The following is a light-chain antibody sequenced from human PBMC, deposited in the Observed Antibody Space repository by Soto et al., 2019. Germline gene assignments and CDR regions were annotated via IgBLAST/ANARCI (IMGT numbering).Light chain of an antibody. V-gene: IGKV1-39*01. Sequence: DLQMTQSPSSLSASVGDRVSITCRASQSISSYLNWYQQKPGKAPKLLIYAASSLQSGVPSRFSGSGSGTDFTLTISSLQPEDFATYYCQQSFATLWTFGQGTNVEI. CDR1: QSISSY. CDR2: AAS. CDR3: QQSFATLWT. J-gene: IGKJ1*01.